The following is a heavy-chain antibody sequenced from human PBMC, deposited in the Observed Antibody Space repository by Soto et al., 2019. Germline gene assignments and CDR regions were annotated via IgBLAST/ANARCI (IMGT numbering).Heavy chain of an antibody. V-gene: IGHV1-18*01. J-gene: IGHJ6*03. CDR3: ARRYYGSGSYYNAFYYYYYMDV. CDR2: ISAYNGNT. Sequence: ASVKVSCKASGYTFTSYGISWVRQAPGQGLEWMGWISAYNGNTNYAQKLQGRVTMTTDTSTSTAYMELRSLRSDDTAVYYCARRYYGSGSYYNAFYYYYYMDVWGKGTTVTVSS. D-gene: IGHD3-10*01. CDR1: GYTFTSYG.